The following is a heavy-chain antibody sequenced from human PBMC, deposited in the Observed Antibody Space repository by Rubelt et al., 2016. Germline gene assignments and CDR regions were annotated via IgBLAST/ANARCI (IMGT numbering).Heavy chain of an antibody. V-gene: IGHV3-64*01. J-gene: IGHJ4*02. Sequence: EVQLVESGGGLVQPGGSLRLSCAASGFSFSDYNMHWVRQAPGKGLEYVSAITSNGGTPFYATSVKGRFTISRDNSKNTLYLQMGSLTPEDMAVYYCARRGSGTSFPLDFWGQGTLVTVSS. D-gene: IGHD1-26*01. CDR1: GFSFSDYN. CDR2: ITSNGGTP. CDR3: ARRGSGTSFPLDF.